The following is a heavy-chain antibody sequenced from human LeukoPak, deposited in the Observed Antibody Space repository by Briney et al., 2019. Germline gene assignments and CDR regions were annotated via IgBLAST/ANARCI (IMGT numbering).Heavy chain of an antibody. D-gene: IGHD7-27*01. CDR3: ARGVGTNHAFNI. CDR2: IRYDGSNK. Sequence: GGSLRLSCAASGFTFSSYGMHWVRQAPGKGLEWVAFIRYDGSNKYYADSVKGRFTISRDNSKNTPYLQMNSLRAEDTAVYFLARGVGTNHAFNIWGKGTRLTVSS. CDR1: GFTFSSYG. J-gene: IGHJ3*02. V-gene: IGHV3-30*02.